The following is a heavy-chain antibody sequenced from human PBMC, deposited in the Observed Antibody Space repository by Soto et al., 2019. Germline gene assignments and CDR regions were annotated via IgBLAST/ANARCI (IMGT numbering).Heavy chain of an antibody. J-gene: IGHJ4*02. CDR1: GASISSGSW. Sequence: QVHLQESGPGLVKPSGTLSLTCAVSGASISSGSWWSWVRQPPGKGLEWIGEIFHDGSTNYNPSLKSRVTMSVDKSKNYFSLELTSVTAADTALYYCARESEDLTSNFDYWGQGTLVTVSS. CDR3: ARESEDLTSNFDY. V-gene: IGHV4-4*02. CDR2: IFHDGST.